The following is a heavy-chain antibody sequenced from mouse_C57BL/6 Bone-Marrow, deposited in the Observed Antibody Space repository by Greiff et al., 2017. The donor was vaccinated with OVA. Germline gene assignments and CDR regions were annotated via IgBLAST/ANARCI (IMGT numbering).Heavy chain of an antibody. V-gene: IGHV14-1*01. D-gene: IGHD1-1*01. CDR2: IDPEDGDT. CDR1: GFNIKDYY. Sequence: EVKLQESGAELVRPGASVKLSCTASGFNIKDYYMHWVKQRPEQGLEWIGRIDPEDGDTEYAPKFQGKATMTADTSSNTAYLQLSSLTSEDTAVYYCTTYYYGSYWYFDVWGTGTTVTVSS. CDR3: TTYYYGSYWYFDV. J-gene: IGHJ1*03.